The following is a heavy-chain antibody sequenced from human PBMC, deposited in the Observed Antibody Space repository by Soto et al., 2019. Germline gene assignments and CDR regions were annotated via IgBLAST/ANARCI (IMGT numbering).Heavy chain of an antibody. J-gene: IGHJ4*02. CDR2: TYYGWNT. V-gene: IGHV4-59*01. Sequence: NPSETLSLTCSVSGGSISDYYWSWIRQPPGKGLEWIGYTYYGWNTNYNPSLKSRVTISVDTSKNQFSLKLISVTAADTAVYYCARGREYYDSSGLYFDYWGQGTLVTVSS. D-gene: IGHD3-22*01. CDR1: GGSISDYY. CDR3: ARGREYYDSSGLYFDY.